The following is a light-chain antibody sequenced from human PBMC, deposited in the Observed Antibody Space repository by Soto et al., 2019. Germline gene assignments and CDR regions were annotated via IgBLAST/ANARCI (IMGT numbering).Light chain of an antibody. CDR1: QSVSSY. Sequence: EIVLTQSPATLSLSPGERATLSCRASQSVSSYLAWYQQKPGQAPRLLIYDASNRATGILARFSGSGSGTDFTLTISSLAPEDFAVYYCQQRRNWPLTFGGGTKVEI. V-gene: IGKV3-11*01. CDR2: DAS. J-gene: IGKJ4*01. CDR3: QQRRNWPLT.